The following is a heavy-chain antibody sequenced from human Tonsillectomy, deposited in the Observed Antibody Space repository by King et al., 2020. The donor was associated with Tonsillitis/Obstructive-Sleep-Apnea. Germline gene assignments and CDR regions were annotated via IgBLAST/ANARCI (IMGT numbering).Heavy chain of an antibody. J-gene: IGHJ4*02. CDR3: ARGAPPPQEMMITFGGIIVT. CDR2: IYGGCST. Sequence: VQLVESGGGLIQPGGSLRLACAASGFTVSNDYMSWVRQAPGKGLEWVSIIYGGCSTYYADSVKARFTISRDNAKNTLYLQMNSLRAVDTAVYSCARGAPPPQEMMITFGGIIVTWGQGTLVTVSS. CDR1: GFTVSNDY. D-gene: IGHD3-16*02. V-gene: IGHV3-53*01.